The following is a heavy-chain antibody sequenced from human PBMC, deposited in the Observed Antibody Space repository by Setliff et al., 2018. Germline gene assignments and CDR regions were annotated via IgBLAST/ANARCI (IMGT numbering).Heavy chain of an antibody. CDR2: ISYSGIT. CDR3: ARGRNIAARLLDS. CDR1: GASVSSHY. J-gene: IGHJ4*02. V-gene: IGHV4-59*02. Sequence: PSETLSLTCNVSGASVSSHYWDWIRQPPGKGLEWIGFISYSGITTYNPSLKSRVTISVDTSKDQFSLKVISMTAADTAVYYCARGRNIAARLLDSWGQGTLVTVSS. D-gene: IGHD6-6*01.